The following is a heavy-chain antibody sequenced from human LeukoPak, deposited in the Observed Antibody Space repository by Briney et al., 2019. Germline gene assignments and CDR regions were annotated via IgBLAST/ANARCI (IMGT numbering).Heavy chain of an antibody. CDR3: AKDSSADDSSGYSYYFDY. CDR2: ISSSGSTI. J-gene: IGHJ4*02. D-gene: IGHD3-22*01. V-gene: IGHV3-48*03. Sequence: PGGSLRLSCAASGFXFSSYEINWVRQAPGKGLEWVSYISSSGSTIYYADSVKGRFTISRDNAKNSLYLQMNSLRAEDTAVYYCAKDSSADDSSGYSYYFDYWGQGTLVTVSS. CDR1: GFXFSSYE.